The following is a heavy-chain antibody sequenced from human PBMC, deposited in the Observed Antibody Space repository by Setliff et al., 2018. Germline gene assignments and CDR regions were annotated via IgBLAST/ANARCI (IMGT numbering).Heavy chain of an antibody. CDR1: GFTFSSYG. Sequence: GESLKISCAASGFTFSSYGMNWVRQAPGKGLEWLSYTSSSSTTIYYADSVKDRFTVSRDNAKNSLYLQMNSLRADDAAVYYCARSSAPIKRDYMDVWGKGTTVTVSS. CDR2: TSSSSTTI. J-gene: IGHJ6*03. CDR3: ARSSAPIKRDYMDV. V-gene: IGHV3-48*01. D-gene: IGHD2-2*02.